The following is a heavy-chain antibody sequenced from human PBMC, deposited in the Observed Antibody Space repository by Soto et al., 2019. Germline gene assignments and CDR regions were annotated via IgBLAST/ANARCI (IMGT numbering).Heavy chain of an antibody. Sequence: SVKVSCKASGGTFSSYTISWVRQAPGQGLEWMGRIIPILGIANYAQKFQGRVTITADKSTSTAYMELSSLRAEDTAVYYCGKVSTYYYDSTFDFWGQGTLVTVSS. CDR2: IIPILGIA. J-gene: IGHJ4*02. CDR3: GKVSTYYYDSTFDF. D-gene: IGHD3-22*01. V-gene: IGHV1-69*02. CDR1: GGTFSSYT.